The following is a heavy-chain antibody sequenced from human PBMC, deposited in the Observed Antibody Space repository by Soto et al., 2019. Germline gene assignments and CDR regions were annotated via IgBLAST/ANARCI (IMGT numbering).Heavy chain of an antibody. CDR2: IKHGGSEK. Sequence: EVQLVESGGGLVQPGGSLRLSCAAAGFTFSNYWMSWVRQAPGRGLEWVANIKHGGSEKYYVDSVKGRFTISRDTAKNSLYLQMNSLRAEDTAVFYCARSGDCNGPNCYSGCDYLGQGTLVTVSS. V-gene: IGHV3-7*05. J-gene: IGHJ4*02. CDR1: GFTFSNYW. D-gene: IGHD2-2*01. CDR3: ARSGDCNGPNCYSGCDY.